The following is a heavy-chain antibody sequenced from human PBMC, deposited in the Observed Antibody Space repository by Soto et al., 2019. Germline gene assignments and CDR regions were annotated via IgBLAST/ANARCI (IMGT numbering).Heavy chain of an antibody. V-gene: IGHV1-8*01. D-gene: IGHD1-26*01. J-gene: IGHJ6*02. CDR1: GYTFTSYD. Sequence: QVQLVQSGAEVKKPGASVKVSCKASGYTFTSYDINWVRQATGQGLEWMGWMNPNSGNTGYAQKFQGRVTMTRNTSISTAYMELSSLRSEDTAVYYCARGDGRVGANEDYDYYYYGMDVWGQGTTVTVSS. CDR2: MNPNSGNT. CDR3: ARGDGRVGANEDYDYYYYGMDV.